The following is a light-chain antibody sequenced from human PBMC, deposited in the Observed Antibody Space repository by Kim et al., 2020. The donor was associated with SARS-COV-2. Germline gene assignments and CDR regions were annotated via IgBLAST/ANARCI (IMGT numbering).Light chain of an antibody. CDR2: RSN. J-gene: IGLJ3*02. CDR1: RSSNESNA. Sequence: GPRDNSYALGSRSSNESNAVHRYQALPGTAPKLLSYRSNKRPSGVPDRFSGSRSGTSASLAISGLRSEDEADYYCAAWDDSLSAWVFGGGTQLTVL. CDR3: AAWDDSLSAWV. V-gene: IGLV1-47*01.